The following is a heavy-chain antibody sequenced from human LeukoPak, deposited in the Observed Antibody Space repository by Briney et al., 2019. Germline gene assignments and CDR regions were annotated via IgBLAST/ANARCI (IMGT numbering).Heavy chain of an antibody. Sequence: SETLSLTCAVYGGSFSGYYWSWIRRPPGKGLEWIGEINHSGSTNYNPSLKSRVTISVDTSKNQFSLKLSSVTAADTAVYYCASTTCSGGSCYSGDWFDPWGQGTLVTVSS. J-gene: IGHJ5*02. CDR2: INHSGST. D-gene: IGHD2-15*01. V-gene: IGHV4-34*01. CDR3: ASTTCSGGSCYSGDWFDP. CDR1: GGSFSGYY.